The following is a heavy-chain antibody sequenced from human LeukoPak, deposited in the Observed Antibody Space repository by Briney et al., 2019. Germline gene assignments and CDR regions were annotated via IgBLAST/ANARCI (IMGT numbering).Heavy chain of an antibody. J-gene: IGHJ5*02. CDR2: IFNGGST. V-gene: IGHV3-53*01. CDR1: GFAVSSNH. CDR3: ARGPPFDP. Sequence: GGSLRLSCAASGFAVSSNHMNWVRQAPGKGLEWVSVIFNGGSTYYADSVKGRFTISRDNSKNTLYLQMNSLRDEDTAVYYCARGPPFDPWGQGTLVTVSS.